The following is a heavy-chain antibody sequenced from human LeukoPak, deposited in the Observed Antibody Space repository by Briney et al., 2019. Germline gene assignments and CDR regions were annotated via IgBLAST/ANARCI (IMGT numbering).Heavy chain of an antibody. D-gene: IGHD3-10*01. CDR2: IRYDGSNK. CDR3: ARSTMVQGVR. V-gene: IGHV3-30*02. J-gene: IGHJ4*02. Sequence: LAGGSLRLSCAASGFTFSSYGMHWVRQAPGKGLEWVAFIRYDGSNKYYADSVKGRFTISRDNAKNSLYLQMNSLRDEDTAVYYCARSTMVQGVRWGQGTLVTVSS. CDR1: GFTFSSYG.